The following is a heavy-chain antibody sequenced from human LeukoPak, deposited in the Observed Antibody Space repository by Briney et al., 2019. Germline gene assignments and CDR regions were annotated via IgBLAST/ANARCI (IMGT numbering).Heavy chain of an antibody. CDR2: IYHSGST. CDR1: GYSISSGYY. Sequence: SETLSLTCAVSGYSISSGYYWAWIRQPPGKGLEWIGSIYHSGSTYYNPSLKSRVTISVDTSKNQFSLKLSSVTAADTAVYYCARPVTVVTPDWYFDLWGRGTLVTVPS. J-gene: IGHJ2*01. CDR3: ARPVTVVTPDWYFDL. V-gene: IGHV4-38-2*01. D-gene: IGHD4-23*01.